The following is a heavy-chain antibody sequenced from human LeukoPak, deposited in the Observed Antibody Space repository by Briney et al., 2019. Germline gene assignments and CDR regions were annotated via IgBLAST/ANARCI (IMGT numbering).Heavy chain of an antibody. V-gene: IGHV4-34*01. CDR2: INHSGST. CDR3: ARDHYGSGSYFDY. D-gene: IGHD3-10*01. Sequence: SETLSLTCAVYGGSFSGYYWSWIRQPPGKGLEWIGEINHSGSTNYNPSLKSRVTISVDTSKNQFSLKLSSVTAADTAVYYCARDHYGSGSYFDYWGQGTLVTVSS. J-gene: IGHJ4*02. CDR1: GGSFSGYY.